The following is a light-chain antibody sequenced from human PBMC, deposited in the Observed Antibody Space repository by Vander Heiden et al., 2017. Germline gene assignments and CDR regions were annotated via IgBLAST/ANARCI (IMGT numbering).Light chain of an antibody. CDR2: GAS. J-gene: IGKJ1*01. V-gene: IGKV3-20*01. CDR3: QQDGSSPRT. Sequence: ILLTPSPGTLSLSPGERATLSCRASQSVSSSYVAWYQQKPGQAPRLLIYGASSRATGIPDRFSGSGSGTDFTLTISRLEPEDFAVYYCQQDGSSPRTFGQGTKVEIK. CDR1: QSVSSSY.